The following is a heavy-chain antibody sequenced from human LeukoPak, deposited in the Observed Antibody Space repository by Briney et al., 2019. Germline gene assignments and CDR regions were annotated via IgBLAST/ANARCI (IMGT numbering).Heavy chain of an antibody. Sequence: GESLKISCKGSGYSFTSYWIGWVRQMPGEGLEWMGIIYPGDSDTRYSPSFQGQVTISADKSISTAYLQWSSLKASDTAMYYCARVPDCSGGSCYPYYFDYWGQGTLVTVSS. CDR1: GYSFTSYW. V-gene: IGHV5-51*01. J-gene: IGHJ4*02. D-gene: IGHD2-15*01. CDR2: IYPGDSDT. CDR3: ARVPDCSGGSCYPYYFDY.